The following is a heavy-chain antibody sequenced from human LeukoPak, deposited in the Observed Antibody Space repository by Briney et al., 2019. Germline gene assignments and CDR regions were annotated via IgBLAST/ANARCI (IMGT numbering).Heavy chain of an antibody. Sequence: GGSLRLSCAASGFTFSSYSMSWVRQAPGKGLEWVSGITVTGDTYYSDSLKRRFTISRDNSRNTLYLQMNSLRADDTAVYYCAKVPVWQQLVDYWGQGTLVTVSS. CDR1: GFTFSSYS. CDR2: ITVTGDT. V-gene: IGHV3-23*01. D-gene: IGHD6-13*01. CDR3: AKVPVWQQLVDY. J-gene: IGHJ4*02.